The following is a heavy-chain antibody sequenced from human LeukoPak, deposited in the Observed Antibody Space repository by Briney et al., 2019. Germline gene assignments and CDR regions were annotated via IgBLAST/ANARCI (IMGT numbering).Heavy chain of an antibody. J-gene: IGHJ5*02. CDR3: ARAMNRSEDYLGFDP. CDR2: MHTSGST. Sequence: SETLSLTCTVSGGSISSGSYCWSWIRQPAGKGLEWIGHMHTSGSTNYNPSLKSRVTISVDTSKNQFSLKLTSMTAADTAVYYCARAMNRSEDYLGFDPWGLGIVVTVSS. D-gene: IGHD3-3*01. V-gene: IGHV4-61*09. CDR1: GGSISSGSYC.